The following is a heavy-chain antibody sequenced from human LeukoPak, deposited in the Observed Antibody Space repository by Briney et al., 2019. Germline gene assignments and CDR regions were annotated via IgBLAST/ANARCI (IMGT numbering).Heavy chain of an antibody. V-gene: IGHV5-51*01. Sequence: GESLKISCKGSGYSFTSYWISWVRQMPGKGLEWMGIIYPGDSDTRYSPSFQGQVTISADKSISTAYLQWSSLKASDTAMYYCARHFRYYYGSGSLDCWFDPWGQGTLVTVSS. J-gene: IGHJ5*02. CDR3: ARHFRYYYGSGSLDCWFDP. CDR1: GYSFTSYW. D-gene: IGHD3-10*01. CDR2: IYPGDSDT.